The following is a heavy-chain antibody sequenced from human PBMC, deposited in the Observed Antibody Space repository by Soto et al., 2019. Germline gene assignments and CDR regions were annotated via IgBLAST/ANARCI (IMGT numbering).Heavy chain of an antibody. J-gene: IGHJ4*02. V-gene: IGHV3-23*01. CDR2: ITGSGGIT. Sequence: VQLLESGGGLVQPGGSLRLSCVASGFSFSSYAMGWLRQAPGKGLEWVSGITGSGGITYYVDSVKGRFTISRDNSKNTLFLQMSSLRAEDTAVYYCAKSVFPNGGARDYWGQGTLVTVSS. CDR3: AKSVFPNGGARDY. CDR1: GFSFSSYA. D-gene: IGHD2-21*01.